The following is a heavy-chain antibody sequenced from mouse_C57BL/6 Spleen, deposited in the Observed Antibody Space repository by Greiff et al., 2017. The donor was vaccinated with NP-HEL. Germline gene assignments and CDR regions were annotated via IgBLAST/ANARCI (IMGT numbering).Heavy chain of an antibody. CDR3: ARWGYDYDV. CDR2: INPSTGGT. V-gene: IGHV1-42*01. J-gene: IGHJ2*01. CDR1: GYSFTGYY. Sequence: EVKLMESGPELVKPGASVKISCKASGYSFTGYYMNWVKQSPEKSLEWIGEINPSTGGTTYNQKFKAKATLTVDKSSSTAYMQLKSLTSEDSAVYYCARWGYDYDVWGQGTTLTVSS. D-gene: IGHD2-4*01.